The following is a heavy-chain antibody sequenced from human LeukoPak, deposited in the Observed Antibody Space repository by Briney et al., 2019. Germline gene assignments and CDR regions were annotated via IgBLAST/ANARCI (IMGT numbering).Heavy chain of an antibody. V-gene: IGHV1-58*02. J-gene: IGHJ5*02. CDR2: IVVGSGNT. CDR3: AAFHDSSGYYSNTNWFDP. CDR1: GFTFTSSA. Sequence: GASVKVSCKASGFTFTSSAMQWVRQARGQRLEWIGWIVVGSGNTNYAQKFQERVTITRDMSTSTAYMELSSLRSEDTAVYYGAAFHDSSGYYSNTNWFDPWGQGTLVTVSS. D-gene: IGHD3-22*01.